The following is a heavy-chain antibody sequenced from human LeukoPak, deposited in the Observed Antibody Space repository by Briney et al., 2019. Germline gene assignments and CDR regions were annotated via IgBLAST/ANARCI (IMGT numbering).Heavy chain of an antibody. CDR2: ISGSGGST. CDR3: AKDPPYYYDSSGYYFDY. V-gene: IGHV3-23*01. D-gene: IGHD3-22*01. J-gene: IGHJ4*02. CDR1: GFTFSSYA. Sequence: GGSLRLSCAASGFTFSSYAMSWVRQAPGKGLEWVSAISGSGGSTYYADSVKGRFTISRDNSKNTLYLQMNSLRAEDTAVYYCAKDPPYYYDSSGYYFDYWGQGTLVTVSS.